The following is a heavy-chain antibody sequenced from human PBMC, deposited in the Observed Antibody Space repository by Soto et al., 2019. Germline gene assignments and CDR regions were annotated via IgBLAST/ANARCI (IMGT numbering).Heavy chain of an antibody. J-gene: IGHJ4*02. CDR2: ISYDGSNK. CDR1: GFTFSSYA. V-gene: IGHV3-30-3*01. D-gene: IGHD2-21*02. CDR3: ARGRMRKVTSFDY. Sequence: QVQLVESGGGVVQPGRSLRLSCAASGFTFSSYAMHWVRQAPGKGLEWVAVISYDGSNKYYADSVKGRFTISRDNSKNTLYLQMNSLRAEDTAVYYCARGRMRKVTSFDYWGQGTLVTVSS.